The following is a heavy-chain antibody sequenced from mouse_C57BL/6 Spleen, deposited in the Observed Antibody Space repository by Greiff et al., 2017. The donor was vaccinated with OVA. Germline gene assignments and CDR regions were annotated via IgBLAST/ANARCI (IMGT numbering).Heavy chain of an antibody. J-gene: IGHJ3*01. Sequence: EVQVVESGGGLVKPGGSLKLSCAASGFTFSSYALSWVRQTPEKRLEWVATISDGGSYTYYPDNVQGRFTISRDNAKNNLYLQMSHLKSEDTAMYYCARAYYSNYWFAYWGQGTLVTVSA. D-gene: IGHD2-5*01. V-gene: IGHV5-4*01. CDR2: ISDGGSYT. CDR3: ARAYYSNYWFAY. CDR1: GFTFSSYA.